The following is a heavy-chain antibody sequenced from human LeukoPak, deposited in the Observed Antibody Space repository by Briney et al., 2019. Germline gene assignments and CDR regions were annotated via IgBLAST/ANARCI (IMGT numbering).Heavy chain of an antibody. Sequence: GESLTISCKGSGYSFTTYWISWVRQMPGKGLEWMGRIDPSDSYTNYSPSFQGHVTISVDKSISTAYLQLSSLKASDTAMYYCARHSGKELSGTYYFDYWGQGMLVTVSS. J-gene: IGHJ4*02. V-gene: IGHV5-10-1*01. CDR3: ARHSGKELSGTYYFDY. CDR2: IDPSDSYT. D-gene: IGHD1-26*01. CDR1: GYSFTTYW.